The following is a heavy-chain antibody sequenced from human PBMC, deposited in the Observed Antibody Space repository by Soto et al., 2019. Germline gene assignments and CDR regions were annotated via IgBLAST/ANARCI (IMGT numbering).Heavy chain of an antibody. Sequence: PGGSLRLSCAASGFTFSSYWMHWVRQAPGKGLVWVSRINSDGSSTSYADSVKGRFTISRDNAKNTLYLQMNSLRAEDTAVYYCARVAAADYYYYGMDVWGQGTTVTVSS. CDR1: GFTFSSYW. CDR3: ARVAAADYYYYGMDV. D-gene: IGHD6-13*01. J-gene: IGHJ6*02. V-gene: IGHV3-74*01. CDR2: INSDGSST.